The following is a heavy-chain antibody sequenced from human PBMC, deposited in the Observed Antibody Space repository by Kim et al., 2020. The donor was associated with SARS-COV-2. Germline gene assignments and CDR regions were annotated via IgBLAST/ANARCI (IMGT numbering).Heavy chain of an antibody. Sequence: AQGFTGRFVFSLDTSVSTAYLQISSLKAEDTAVYYCARDRPGSSWYYFDYWGQGTLVTVSS. J-gene: IGHJ4*02. CDR3: ARDRPGSSWYYFDY. D-gene: IGHD6-13*01. V-gene: IGHV7-4-1*02.